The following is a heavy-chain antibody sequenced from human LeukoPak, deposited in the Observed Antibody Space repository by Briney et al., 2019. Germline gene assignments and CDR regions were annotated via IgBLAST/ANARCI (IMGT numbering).Heavy chain of an antibody. V-gene: IGHV3-30-3*01. CDR2: ISSDGFNK. CDR3: ARDPYLPSWAFYFDY. Sequence: PGGSLRLSCAASGFTFSSYSMHWVRQAPGKGLEWVALISSDGFNKYYADSVKGRFTISRDNSKNALYLQMNSLGPEDTAMYYCARDPYLPSWAFYFDYCGQGTLVTVSS. D-gene: IGHD2-2*01. J-gene: IGHJ4*02. CDR1: GFTFSSYS.